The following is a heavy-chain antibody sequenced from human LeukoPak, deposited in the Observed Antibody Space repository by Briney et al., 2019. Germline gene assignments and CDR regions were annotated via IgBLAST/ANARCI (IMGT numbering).Heavy chain of an antibody. Sequence: PGGSLRLSCAASGFTFSSYWMNWARQAPGKGLEWVASINHNGNVNYYVDSVKGRFTISRDNAKNTLYLQMNTLRAEDTAMYFYARWRGLQSEFDLWGQGTLVTVSS. CDR3: ARWRGLQSEFDL. V-gene: IGHV3-7*03. D-gene: IGHD3-3*01. CDR1: GFTFSSYW. CDR2: INHNGNVN. J-gene: IGHJ4*02.